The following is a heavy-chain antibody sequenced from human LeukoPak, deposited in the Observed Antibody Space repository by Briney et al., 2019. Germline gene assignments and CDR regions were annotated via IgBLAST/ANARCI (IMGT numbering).Heavy chain of an antibody. CDR3: AREGTDSGYDIDY. CDR2: IYYSGST. J-gene: IGHJ4*02. D-gene: IGHD5-12*01. CDR1: GGSISSSSYY. V-gene: IGHV4-39*07. Sequence: PSETLSPTCTVSGGSISSSSYYWGWIRQPPGKGLEWIGSIYYSGSTYYNPSLKSRVSISVDTSKNQFSLKLSSVTAADTAVYYCAREGTDSGYDIDYWGQGTLVTVSS.